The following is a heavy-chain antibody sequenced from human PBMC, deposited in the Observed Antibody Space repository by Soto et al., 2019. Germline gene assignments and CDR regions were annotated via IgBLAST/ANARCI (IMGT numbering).Heavy chain of an antibody. CDR2: IYGGGST. Sequence: GGSLRLSCEVSGFTVGDNYMSWVRQAPGKGLEWVSAIYGGGSTYYADSVKGRFTISRDNSKNTLYLQLNSVRAEDTAIYYCARGEYVIASSPSNYFFDSWGQGTLVTVSS. CDR3: ARGEYVIASSPSNYFFDS. J-gene: IGHJ4*02. CDR1: GFTVGDNY. V-gene: IGHV3-53*01. D-gene: IGHD3-16*02.